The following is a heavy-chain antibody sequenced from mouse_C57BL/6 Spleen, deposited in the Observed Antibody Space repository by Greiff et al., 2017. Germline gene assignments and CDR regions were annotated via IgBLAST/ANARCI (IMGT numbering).Heavy chain of an antibody. V-gene: IGHV1-69*01. CDR1: GYTFTSYW. CDR2: IDPSDSYT. Sequence: QVQLQQPGAELVMPGASVKLSCKASGYTFTSYWMHWVKQRPGQGLEWIGEIDPSDSYTNYNQKFKGKYTLTVDKSSSTAYMQLSSLTSEDSAVYYCARSELGRLSLDYWGQGTTLTVSS. J-gene: IGHJ2*01. CDR3: ARSELGRLSLDY. D-gene: IGHD4-1*01.